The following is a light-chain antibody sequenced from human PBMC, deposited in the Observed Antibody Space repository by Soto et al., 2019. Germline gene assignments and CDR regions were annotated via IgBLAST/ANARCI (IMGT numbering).Light chain of an antibody. J-gene: IGLJ1*01. Sequence: QSALTQPASVSGSPGQSITISCTGTSSDVGGYNYVSWYQQHPGKAPKLMIYDVSNRPSGVSNRFSGSKSGNTAPLTISGLQLGWGVQYSCTLYTTSSTRYVCASGTKVPVL. CDR3: TLYTTSSTRYV. V-gene: IGLV2-14*01. CDR2: DVS. CDR1: SSDVGGYNY.